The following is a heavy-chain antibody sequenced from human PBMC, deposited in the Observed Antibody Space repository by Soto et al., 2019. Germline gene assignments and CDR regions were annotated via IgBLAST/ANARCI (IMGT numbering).Heavy chain of an antibody. J-gene: IGHJ4*02. CDR1: GFTFSSSA. V-gene: IGHV3-23*01. CDR3: AKQGPGY. CDR2: ITSVGGST. Sequence: EVQLLESGGGLVQPGGSLRLSCAASGFTFSSSAMTWVRQAPGEGLEWVSSITSVGGSTFYADSVKGRFTITRDNSKNTLYLQMNSLRAEDTAGYYCAKQGPGYWGQGTLVTVSS.